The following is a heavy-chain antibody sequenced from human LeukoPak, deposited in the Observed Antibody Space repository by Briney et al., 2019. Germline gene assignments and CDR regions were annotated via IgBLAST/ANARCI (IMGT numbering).Heavy chain of an antibody. CDR3: ARAPPGMTMGPGDY. J-gene: IGHJ4*02. Sequence: ASVKVSCKASGYTFVSYGVTWVRQAPGQGLEWMGWISPNNGDIVYAQKFQGRVTLTIETSTTTASMEVRSLRSDDTAMYYCARAPPGMTMGPGDYWGQGTLVIVSS. D-gene: IGHD6-13*01. CDR2: ISPNNGDI. V-gene: IGHV1-18*01. CDR1: GYTFVSYG.